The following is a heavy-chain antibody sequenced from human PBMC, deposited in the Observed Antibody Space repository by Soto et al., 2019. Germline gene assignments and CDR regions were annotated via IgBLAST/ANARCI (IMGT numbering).Heavy chain of an antibody. CDR1: GFTFSNAW. J-gene: IGHJ4*02. Sequence: GGSLRLSCAASGFTFSNAWMNWVRQAPWKGLEWVGRIKSKTDGGTTDYAAPVKGRFTISRDDSKNTLYLQMNSLKTEDTAVYYCTTLFLSYYDILTGYYHTGVYWGKGTLVTVSS. CDR3: TTLFLSYYDILTGYYHTGVY. D-gene: IGHD3-9*01. V-gene: IGHV3-15*07. CDR2: IKSKTDGGTT.